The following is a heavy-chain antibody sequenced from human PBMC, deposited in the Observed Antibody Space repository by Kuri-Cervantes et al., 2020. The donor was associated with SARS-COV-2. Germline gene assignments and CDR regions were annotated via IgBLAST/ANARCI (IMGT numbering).Heavy chain of an antibody. V-gene: IGHV4-39*07. J-gene: IGHJ6*02. CDR2: INHSGST. D-gene: IGHD4/OR15-4a*01. CDR3: ATSKRDYDYYGMDV. Sequence: GSLRLSCTVSGGSVSSGSYYWSWIRQPPGKGLEWIGEINHSGSTNYNPSLKSRVTISVDTSKNQFSLKLSSVTAADTAVYYCATSKRDYDYYGMDVWGQGTTVTVSS. CDR1: GGSVSSGSYY.